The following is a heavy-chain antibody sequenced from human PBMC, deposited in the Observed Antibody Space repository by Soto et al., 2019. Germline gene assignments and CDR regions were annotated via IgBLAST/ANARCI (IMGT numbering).Heavy chain of an antibody. CDR3: ALPHYDFWSGYYNNWFDP. J-gene: IGHJ5*02. Sequence: VKVSCNAAGYPFTSYGIGWVRQSPGQGLEWMGWISAYNGNTNYAQKLQGRVTMTTDTSTSTAYMELRSLRSDDTAVYYCALPHYDFWSGYYNNWFDPWGQRTLVTVSS. V-gene: IGHV1-18*01. CDR2: ISAYNGNT. CDR1: GYPFTSYG. D-gene: IGHD3-3*01.